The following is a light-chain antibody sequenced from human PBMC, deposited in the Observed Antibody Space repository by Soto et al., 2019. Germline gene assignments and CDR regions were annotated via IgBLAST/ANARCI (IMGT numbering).Light chain of an antibody. J-gene: IGLJ2*01. CDR3: SSYTTPSPLV. CDR1: SSDLGGYNY. V-gene: IGLV2-14*01. CDR2: DVS. Sequence: QSALTQPASVSGSPGQSITFSCTGTSSDLGGYNYVSWYQQHPGKAPKLVIYDVSNRPSGVSNRFSGSKSGNTASLTISGLQADDGADYYCSSYTTPSPLVFGGGTKLTVL.